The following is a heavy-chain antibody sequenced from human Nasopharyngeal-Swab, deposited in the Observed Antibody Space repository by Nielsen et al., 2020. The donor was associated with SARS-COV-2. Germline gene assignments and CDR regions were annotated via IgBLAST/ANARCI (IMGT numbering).Heavy chain of an antibody. CDR2: MNPNSGNT. CDR3: ARTATGNYYYYYGMDV. V-gene: IGHV1-8*01. Sequence: ASVKVSCKASGYTFTSYDINWVRQATGQGLEWMGWMNPNSGNTGYAQKFQGRVTMTRNTSISTAYMELSSLRSEDTAVYYCARTATGNYYYYYGMDVWGQGTTVTVSS. J-gene: IGHJ6*02. D-gene: IGHD5-12*01. CDR1: GYTFTSYD.